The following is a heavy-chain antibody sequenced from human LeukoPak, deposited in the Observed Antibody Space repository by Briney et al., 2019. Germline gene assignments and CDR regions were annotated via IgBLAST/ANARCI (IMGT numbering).Heavy chain of an antibody. CDR1: RFTFIRYW. J-gene: IGHJ2*01. D-gene: IGHD3-9*01. Sequence: PGGSLRLSCAASRFTFIRYWMSWVRQAPGKGLEWVANIKQDGSEEYYVDSEKGRFTICRDNAKNSLYLQMNSLRAEDTAVYYCARAPRSPRRSYYDILTGYYRSFYWYFDLWGRGTLVTVSS. CDR2: IKQDGSEE. CDR3: ARAPRSPRRSYYDILTGYYRSFYWYFDL. V-gene: IGHV3-7*01.